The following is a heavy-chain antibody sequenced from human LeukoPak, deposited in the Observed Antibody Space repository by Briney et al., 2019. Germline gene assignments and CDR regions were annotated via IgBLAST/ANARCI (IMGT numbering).Heavy chain of an antibody. D-gene: IGHD3-9*01. CDR1: GYTFTSYG. Sequence: ASVKVSCKASGYTFTSYGISWVRQAPGQGLEWMGWISAYNGNTNYAQKLQGRVTMTTDTSTSTAYMELRSLRSDDTAVYYCARVSKGRLRYFDWLLSGGYYFDYWSQGTLVTVSS. CDR3: ARVSKGRLRYFDWLLSGGYYFDY. CDR2: ISAYNGNT. V-gene: IGHV1-18*01. J-gene: IGHJ4*02.